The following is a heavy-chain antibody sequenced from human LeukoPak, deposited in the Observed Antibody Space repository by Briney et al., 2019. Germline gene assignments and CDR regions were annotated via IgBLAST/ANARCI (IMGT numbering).Heavy chain of an antibody. J-gene: IGHJ5*02. CDR3: ARGGPRYQLLNWFDP. V-gene: IGHV4-38-2*02. Sequence: SETLSLTCTVSGYSISSGYYWAWIRQTPGKGLECLGSIYHTSRTYRNPSLRSRVTISVDTSKNQFSLNLTSLTAADTAVYYCARGGPRYQLLNWFDPWGQGTLVTVSS. D-gene: IGHD2-2*01. CDR1: GYSISSGYY. CDR2: IYHTSRT.